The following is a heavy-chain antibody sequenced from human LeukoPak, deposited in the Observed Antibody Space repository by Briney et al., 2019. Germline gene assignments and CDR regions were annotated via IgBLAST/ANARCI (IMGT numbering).Heavy chain of an antibody. CDR1: GYTFNNYW. Sequence: GESLKISCKGSGYTFNNYWIGWVRQMPGKGLEWMGIIYPGDSDTRYSPSFQGQVTISADKSISTAYLQWSSLKASDTAMYYCARSGGNFYSSTWYGHWGQGTLVTVSS. D-gene: IGHD6-13*01. CDR3: ARSGGNFYSSTWYGH. J-gene: IGHJ1*01. CDR2: IYPGDSDT. V-gene: IGHV5-51*01.